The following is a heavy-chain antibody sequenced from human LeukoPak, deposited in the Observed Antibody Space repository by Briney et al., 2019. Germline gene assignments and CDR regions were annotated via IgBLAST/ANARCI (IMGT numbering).Heavy chain of an antibody. CDR1: GFTFSSYA. D-gene: IGHD3-22*01. CDR3: PRKYDSSGYYDY. V-gene: IGHV3-23*01. CDR2: ISGSGDTA. Sequence: HPGGSLRLSCAASGFTFSSYATSWVRQAPGKGLEWVSAISGSGDTAYYADSVRGRFVISRDNSKNMLYLQMNSLRAEDTAVYYCPRKYDSSGYYDYWGQGALVTVSS. J-gene: IGHJ4*02.